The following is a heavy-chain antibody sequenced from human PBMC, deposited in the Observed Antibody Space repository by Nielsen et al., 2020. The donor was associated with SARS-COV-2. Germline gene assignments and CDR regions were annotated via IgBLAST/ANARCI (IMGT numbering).Heavy chain of an antibody. Sequence: GESLKISCAASGFTFSSYAMHWVRQAPGKGLEWVAVISYDGSNKYYADSVKGRFTISRDNAKNSLYLQMNSLRAEDTALYHCARAGRPYYYYGMDVWGQGTTVTVSS. CDR3: ARAGRPYYYYGMDV. CDR2: ISYDGSNK. V-gene: IGHV3-30-3*01. J-gene: IGHJ6*02. D-gene: IGHD3-10*01. CDR1: GFTFSSYA.